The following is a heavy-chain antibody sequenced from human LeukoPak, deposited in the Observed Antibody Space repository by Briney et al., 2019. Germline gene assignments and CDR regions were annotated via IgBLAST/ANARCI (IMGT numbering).Heavy chain of an antibody. V-gene: IGHV3-48*02. J-gene: IGHJ6*02. Sequence: GGSLRRSCAASGFTFSIHGMNWVRQTPGKGLEWVSYIINSGGTIYYADSVQGRFTISRDNAKNSLYLQMNSLRDEDTAVYYCARVGRGLYSMDVWGQGTTVTVSS. CDR3: ARVGRGLYSMDV. CDR2: IINSGGTI. D-gene: IGHD3-10*01. CDR1: GFTFSIHG.